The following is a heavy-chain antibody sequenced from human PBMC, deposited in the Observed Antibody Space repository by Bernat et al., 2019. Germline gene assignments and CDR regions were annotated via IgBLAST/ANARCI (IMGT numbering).Heavy chain of an antibody. Sequence: EVQLVESGGGLVQPGGSLKLSCAASGFTFSGSAMHWVRQASGKGLEWVGRIRSKANSYATAYAASVKGRFTISRDDSKNTLYLQMNSLKTEDTAVYYCTTFDPIAVAGTFYYYYYMDVWGKGTTVTVSS. CDR1: GFTFSGSA. J-gene: IGHJ6*03. D-gene: IGHD6-19*01. CDR2: IRSKANSYAT. V-gene: IGHV3-73*02. CDR3: TTFDPIAVAGTFYYYYYMDV.